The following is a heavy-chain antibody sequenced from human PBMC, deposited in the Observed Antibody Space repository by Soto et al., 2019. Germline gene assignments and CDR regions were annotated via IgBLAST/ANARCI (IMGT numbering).Heavy chain of an antibody. V-gene: IGHV1-46*01. CDR1: GYTFTSYY. CDR3: ARDGLYGDYGHY. CDR2: INPSGGST. J-gene: IGHJ4*02. Sequence: QVQLVQSGAEVKKPGASVKVSYKASGYTFTSYYMHWVRQAPGQGLEWMGIINPSGGSTSYAQKFQGRVTMTRDTSTSTGYMELSSLRSEDTAVYYCARDGLYGDYGHYWGQGTLVTVSS. D-gene: IGHD4-17*01.